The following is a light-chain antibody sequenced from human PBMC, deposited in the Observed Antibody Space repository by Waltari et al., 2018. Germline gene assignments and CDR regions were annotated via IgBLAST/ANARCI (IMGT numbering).Light chain of an antibody. CDR3: QQRSGWPPMYT. J-gene: IGKJ2*01. CDR1: QSVSSF. Sequence: EIVLTQSPATLSLSPGERATISCRASQSVSSFLAWYQQKPGQAPRLLIYESSNRATGIPARFSGSGSGTDFTLTISSLDPEDFAVYYCQQRSGWPPMYTFGQGTTLEIK. V-gene: IGKV3-11*01. CDR2: ESS.